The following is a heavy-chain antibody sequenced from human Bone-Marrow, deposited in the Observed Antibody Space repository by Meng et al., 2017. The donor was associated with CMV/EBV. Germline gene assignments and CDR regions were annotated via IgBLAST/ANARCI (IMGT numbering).Heavy chain of an antibody. V-gene: IGHV3-13*03. CDR1: GFTFSNYD. CDR2: TGTTGDT. J-gene: IGHJ4*02. D-gene: IGHD5-24*01. CDR3: ARGRGATTPFDY. Sequence: GESLKISCATCGFTFSNYDMHWVRQVTGKGLEWVSGTGTTGDTYYPGSVKGQFTISRDNARNSLYLQMNSLRTEDTAVYYCARGRGATTPFDYWGQGTLVTVSS.